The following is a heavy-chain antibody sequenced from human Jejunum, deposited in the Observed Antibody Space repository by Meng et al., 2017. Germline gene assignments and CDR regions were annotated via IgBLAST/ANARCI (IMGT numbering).Heavy chain of an antibody. Sequence: GESLKISCVASGFTFVSYEMRWVRQAPGKGLEWVSYIDISGESIEYADSVKGRFTISRDNAKNSLYLQMHSLTVDDTAVYYCARECSGGSCLDYWGQGTLVTVSS. CDR3: ARECSGGSCLDY. J-gene: IGHJ4*02. CDR2: IDISGESI. CDR1: GFTFVSYE. V-gene: IGHV3-48*03. D-gene: IGHD2-15*01.